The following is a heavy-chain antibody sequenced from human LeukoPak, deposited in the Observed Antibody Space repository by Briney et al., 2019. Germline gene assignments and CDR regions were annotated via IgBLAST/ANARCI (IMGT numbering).Heavy chain of an antibody. CDR2: ISYDGPYK. CDR1: GFTFSNYA. D-gene: IGHD5-12*01. CDR3: ARDHAADIVATGEDY. Sequence: GGSLRLSCAASGFTFSNYAMHWVRQAPGKGLEWVAVISYDGPYKYYADSVKGRFTISRDNYRNTLYLQMNSLRGEDTAVYYCARDHAADIVATGEDYWGQGTLVTVSS. V-gene: IGHV3-30-3*01. J-gene: IGHJ4*02.